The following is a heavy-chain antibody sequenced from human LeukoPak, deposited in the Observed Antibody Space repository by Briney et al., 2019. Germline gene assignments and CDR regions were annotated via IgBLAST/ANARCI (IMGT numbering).Heavy chain of an antibody. V-gene: IGHV1-46*01. J-gene: IGHJ4*02. CDR3: ARATVVVTAIPDY. D-gene: IGHD2-21*02. Sequence: VASVKVSCKASGYTFTSYYMHWVRQAPGQGLEWMGIINPSGGSTSYAQKFQGRVTMTRDMSTSTVYMELSSLRSEGTAVYYCARATVVVTAIPDYWGQGTLVTVSS. CDR2: INPSGGST. CDR1: GYTFTSYY.